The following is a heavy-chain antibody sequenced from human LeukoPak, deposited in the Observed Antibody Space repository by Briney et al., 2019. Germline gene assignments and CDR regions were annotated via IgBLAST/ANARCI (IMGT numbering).Heavy chain of an antibody. Sequence: GGSLRLSCAASGFTFSSYEMNWVRQAPGKGLEWVSYISSSGSTIYYADSVKGRFTISRDNAKNSLYLQMNSLRAEDTAVYYCARDARCVLLWFGELSDYGMDVWGKGTTVTVSS. J-gene: IGHJ6*04. V-gene: IGHV3-48*03. D-gene: IGHD3-10*01. CDR3: ARDARCVLLWFGELSDYGMDV. CDR2: ISSSGSTI. CDR1: GFTFSSYE.